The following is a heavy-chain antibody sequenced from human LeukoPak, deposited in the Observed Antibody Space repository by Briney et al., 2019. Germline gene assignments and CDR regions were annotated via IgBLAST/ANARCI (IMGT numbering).Heavy chain of an antibody. J-gene: IGHJ4*02. CDR2: IIPIFGTA. Sequence: SVKVSCKASGGTFSSYAITWVRQAPGQGLEWMGGIIPIFGTANYAQKFQGSVTITADESTSTAYMELSSLRSEDTAVYYCATLVVPAANDYWGQGTLVTVSS. CDR1: GGTFSSYA. V-gene: IGHV1-69*13. D-gene: IGHD2-2*01. CDR3: ATLVVPAANDY.